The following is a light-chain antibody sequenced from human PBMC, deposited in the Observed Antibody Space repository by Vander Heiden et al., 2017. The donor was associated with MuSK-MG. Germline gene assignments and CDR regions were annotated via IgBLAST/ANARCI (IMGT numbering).Light chain of an antibody. Sequence: DIVMTQSPDSLAVSLGERATINCKSSQSVLYSSNNKNYLAWYQQKAGQPPKLLIYWASTRESGVPDRFSGSGFGTDFTLTISSLQAEDVAVDYCQQDDSTPWTFGQGTKVEIK. CDR3: QQDDSTPWT. V-gene: IGKV4-1*01. CDR1: QSVLYSSNNKNY. J-gene: IGKJ1*01. CDR2: WAS.